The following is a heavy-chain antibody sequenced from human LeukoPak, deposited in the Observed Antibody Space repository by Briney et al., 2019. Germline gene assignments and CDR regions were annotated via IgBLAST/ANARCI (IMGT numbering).Heavy chain of an antibody. Sequence: GASVKVSCXASGYTFTGYYMHWVRQAPGQGLEWMGRINPNSGGTNYAQKFQGRVTMTRDTSISTAYMELSRLRSDDTAVYYCARGLYCSSTSCYYWFDPWGQGTLVTVSS. V-gene: IGHV1-2*06. CDR3: ARGLYCSSTSCYYWFDP. D-gene: IGHD2-2*01. CDR1: GYTFTGYY. J-gene: IGHJ5*02. CDR2: INPNSGGT.